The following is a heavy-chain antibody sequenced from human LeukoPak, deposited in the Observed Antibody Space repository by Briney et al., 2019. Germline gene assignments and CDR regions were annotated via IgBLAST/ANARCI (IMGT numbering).Heavy chain of an antibody. CDR1: GFTFSSYW. CDR3: ARDLLGWELHYFDY. D-gene: IGHD1-26*01. Sequence: GGSLRLSCVASGFTFSSYWMTWVRQAPGKGLEWVANIKTDGSQIYYVDSVKGRFTISRDNAKNSLYLQMNSLRAEDTAVYYCARDLLGWELHYFDYWGQGTLVTVSS. CDR2: IKTDGSQI. V-gene: IGHV3-7*01. J-gene: IGHJ4*02.